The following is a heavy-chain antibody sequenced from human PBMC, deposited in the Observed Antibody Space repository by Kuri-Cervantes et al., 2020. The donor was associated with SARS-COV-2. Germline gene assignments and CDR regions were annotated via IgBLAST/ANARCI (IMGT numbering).Heavy chain of an antibody. J-gene: IGHJ4*02. CDR1: GFTFTDYW. CDR3: ARVSYSSGWSQIDY. CDR2: INQNEGVT. Sequence: GGSLRLSCAASGFTFTDYWISWVRQAPGKGLEWVANINQNEGVTKYVDSVKGRFTISRDNAKTSVYLQMNSLRAEDTAVYYCARVSYSSGWSQIDYWGQGTLVTVSS. D-gene: IGHD6-19*01. V-gene: IGHV3-7*01.